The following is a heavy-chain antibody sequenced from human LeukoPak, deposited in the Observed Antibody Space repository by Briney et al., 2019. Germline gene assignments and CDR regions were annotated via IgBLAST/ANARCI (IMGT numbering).Heavy chain of an antibody. D-gene: IGHD6-13*01. CDR1: GGSISSSSYY. V-gene: IGHV4-39*01. CDR2: IYYSGST. CDR3: ARPPYSEGALDV. J-gene: IGHJ3*01. Sequence: PSETLSLTCTVSGGSISSSSYYWGWIRQPPGKGLEWIGSIYYSGSTYYNQSLKSRVTISVDTSKNQFSLKLSSVTAADTAVYYCARPPYSEGALDVWGQGTMVSVSS.